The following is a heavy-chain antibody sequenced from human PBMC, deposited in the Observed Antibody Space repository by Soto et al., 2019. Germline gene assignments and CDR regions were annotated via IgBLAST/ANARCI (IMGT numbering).Heavy chain of an antibody. CDR3: ARDHGGSTWFVGVYYFFGMDV. CDR1: GFIFSDNT. CDR2: ISSSGGAI. D-gene: IGHD6-13*01. J-gene: IGHJ6*02. V-gene: IGHV3-48*02. Sequence: EVQLVESGGDLVQPGGSLRLSCAASGFIFSDNTMTWVRQAPGRGLEFVSHISSSGGAIFYAESVKGRFTVSRDNAKNSLYLQMNSLRDDDTAVYFCARDHGGSTWFVGVYYFFGMDVWGQGTAVTVSS.